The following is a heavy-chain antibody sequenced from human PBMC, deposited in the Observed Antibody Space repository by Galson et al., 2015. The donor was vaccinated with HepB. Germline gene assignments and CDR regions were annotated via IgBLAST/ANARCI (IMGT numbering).Heavy chain of an antibody. D-gene: IGHD2-2*01. V-gene: IGHV3-30-3*01. Sequence: SLRLSCAASGFTFSSYAMHWVRQAPGKGLEWVAVISYDGSNKYYADSVKGRFTISRDNSKNTLYLQMNSLRAEDTAVYYCARDHGPAGAFDYWGQGTLVTVSS. CDR1: GFTFSSYA. CDR3: ARDHGPAGAFDY. CDR2: ISYDGSNK. J-gene: IGHJ4*02.